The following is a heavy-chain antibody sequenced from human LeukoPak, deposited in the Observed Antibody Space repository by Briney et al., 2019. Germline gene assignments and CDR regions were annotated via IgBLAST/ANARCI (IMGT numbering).Heavy chain of an antibody. J-gene: IGHJ4*02. V-gene: IGHV4-34*01. CDR1: GGSFSGYY. Sequence: SETLSLTCAVYGGSFSGYYWSWIRQPPGKGLEWIGETNHSGSTNYNPSLKSRVTISVDTSKNQFSLKLSSVTAADTAVYYCARGRIIPRITGIAVAGPVDYWGQGTLVTVSS. CDR3: ARGRIIPRITGIAVAGPVDY. D-gene: IGHD6-19*01. CDR2: TNHSGST.